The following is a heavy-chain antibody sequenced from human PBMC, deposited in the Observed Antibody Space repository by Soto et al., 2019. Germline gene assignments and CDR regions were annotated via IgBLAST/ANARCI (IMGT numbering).Heavy chain of an antibody. CDR1: GFAFSSYA. Sequence: EVQLLESGGGLVQPGGSLRLSCAACGFAFSSYAMSWIRQAPGKGLEWVSAISGSGGSTYYADSVKGRFTISRDNSKNTLYLQMNSLRAEDTAVYYCAKDSSVLWFGGGAFDIWGQGTMVTVSS. J-gene: IGHJ3*02. D-gene: IGHD3-10*01. V-gene: IGHV3-23*01. CDR3: AKDSSVLWFGGGAFDI. CDR2: ISGSGGST.